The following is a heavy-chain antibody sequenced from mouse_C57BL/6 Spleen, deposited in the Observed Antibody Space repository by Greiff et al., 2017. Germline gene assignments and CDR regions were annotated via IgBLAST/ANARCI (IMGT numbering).Heavy chain of an antibody. J-gene: IGHJ1*03. CDR3: TGGAYSFWYFDV. Sequence: EVQLQQSGAELVRPGASVKLSCTASGFNIKDDYMHWVKQRPEQGLEWIGCIYPENGDTDYASKFQGKATLTADTSSNTAYLQLSSLTAEDTAVYYCTGGAYSFWYFDVWGTGTTVTVAS. D-gene: IGHD2-12*01. V-gene: IGHV14-4*01. CDR2: IYPENGDT. CDR1: GFNIKDDY.